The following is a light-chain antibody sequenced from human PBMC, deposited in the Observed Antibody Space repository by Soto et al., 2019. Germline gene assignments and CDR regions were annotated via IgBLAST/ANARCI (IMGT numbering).Light chain of an antibody. CDR2: GAS. Sequence: EIVMTQSPATLSVSPGERATLSCRASQSVSSNLAWYQQKPGQAPRLLIYGASTRATGIPARSSGSGSGTEFTLTISSLQSEDFAVYYCQQYNNWPRTFGQGTKVDI. CDR3: QQYNNWPRT. J-gene: IGKJ1*01. CDR1: QSVSSN. V-gene: IGKV3-15*01.